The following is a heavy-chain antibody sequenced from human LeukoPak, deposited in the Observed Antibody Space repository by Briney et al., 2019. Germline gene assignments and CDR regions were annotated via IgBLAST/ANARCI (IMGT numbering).Heavy chain of an antibody. CDR3: ARWGGTRQYYFDY. J-gene: IGHJ4*02. CDR1: GLIFSDYG. V-gene: IGHV3-33*01. D-gene: IGHD1-1*01. CDR2: TRFDGSIK. Sequence: GGSLRLSCAVSGLIFSDYGFHWVRQAPGKGLEWVAVTRFDGSIKQYADSVKGRFTISRDDSKNTLYLQMNFLKSEDTAVYYCARWGGTRQYYFDYGGQGTLVTVSS.